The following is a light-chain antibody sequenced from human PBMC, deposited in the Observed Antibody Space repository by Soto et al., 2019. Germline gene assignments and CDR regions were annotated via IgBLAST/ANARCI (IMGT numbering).Light chain of an antibody. J-gene: IGKJ4*01. CDR1: QGIGTS. CDR2: AAS. CDR3: QQLKSYPLT. Sequence: DIQLTQSQSLLSASVGDRVTITCRASQGIGTSVAWYQQKPGKAPKSLVYAASTLQSGVPSRFSGRGSGTEFTLRISSLQPEDFATYYCQQLKSYPLTFGGGTKVDIK. V-gene: IGKV1-9*01.